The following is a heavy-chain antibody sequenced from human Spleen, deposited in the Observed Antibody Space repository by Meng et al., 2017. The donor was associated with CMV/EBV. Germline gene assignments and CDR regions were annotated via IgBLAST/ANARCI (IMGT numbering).Heavy chain of an antibody. D-gene: IGHD1-26*01. CDR3: ARAITTGSYLFDY. CDR2: ISYDGSNK. Sequence: GESLKISCAASGFTFSSYAIHWVRQAPGKGLEWVALISYDGSNKYYADSVKGRFTISRDNSKNTLYLQMNSLRAEDTAVYYCARAITTGSYLFDYWGQGTLVTVSS. J-gene: IGHJ4*02. CDR1: GFTFSSYA. V-gene: IGHV3-30-3*01.